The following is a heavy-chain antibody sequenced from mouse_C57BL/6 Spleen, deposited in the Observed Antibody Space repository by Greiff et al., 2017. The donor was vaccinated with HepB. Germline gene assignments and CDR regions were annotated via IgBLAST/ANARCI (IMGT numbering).Heavy chain of an antibody. V-gene: IGHV3-6*01. CDR3: ARVDDGYSTSYWYFDV. CDR1: GYSITSGYY. D-gene: IGHD2-3*01. Sequence: EVKLQESGPGLVKPSQSLSLTCSVTGYSITSGYYWNWIRQFPGNKLEWMGYISYDGSNNYNPSLKNRISITRDTSKNQFFLKLNSVTTEDTATYYCARVDDGYSTSYWYFDVWGTGTTVTVSS. CDR2: ISYDGSN. J-gene: IGHJ1*03.